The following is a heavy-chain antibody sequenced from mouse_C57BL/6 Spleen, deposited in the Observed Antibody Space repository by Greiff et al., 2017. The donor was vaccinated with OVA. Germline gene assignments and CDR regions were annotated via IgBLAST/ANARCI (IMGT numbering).Heavy chain of an antibody. CDR2: IYPGSGST. CDR1: GYTFTSYW. CDR3: ARFRTTVVAYYYAMDY. V-gene: IGHV1-55*01. J-gene: IGHJ4*01. D-gene: IGHD1-1*01. Sequence: VQLQQPGAELVKPGASVKMSCKASGYTFTSYWITWVKQRPGQGLEWIGDIYPGSGSTNYNEKFKSKATLTVDTSSSTAYMQLSSLTSEDSAVYYCARFRTTVVAYYYAMDYWGQGTSVTVSS.